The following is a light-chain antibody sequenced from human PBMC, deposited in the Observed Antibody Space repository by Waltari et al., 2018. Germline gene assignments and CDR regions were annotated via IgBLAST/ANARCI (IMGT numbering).Light chain of an antibody. Sequence: QLVVTQSPSASASLGASVQLTCTLSSGHSSNVIAWLPQQPEKGPHYLMKVNSAGSHSRGGGIPERFSGSGAGAERYLAIGSREAEDEADYYCQTGGHGTGVFGGGTKLTVL. CDR3: QTGGHGTGV. V-gene: IGLV4-69*01. CDR2: VNSAGSH. CDR1: SGHSSNV. J-gene: IGLJ3*02.